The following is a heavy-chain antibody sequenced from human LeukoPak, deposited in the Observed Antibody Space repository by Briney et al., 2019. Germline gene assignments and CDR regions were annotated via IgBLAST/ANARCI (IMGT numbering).Heavy chain of an antibody. Sequence: ASVTVSCTASGYTFTMNDIYWGRHAPGQGHGWMGWMNPNSGNTGYAQKFQGRVTMTRNTSISTAYMDLSSVRSEDTAVYYCARHLGTVTYDYWGRGTLVTVSS. J-gene: IGHJ4*02. CDR3: ARHLGTVTYDY. V-gene: IGHV1-8*01. D-gene: IGHD3-16*01. CDR2: MNPNSGNT. CDR1: GYTFTMND.